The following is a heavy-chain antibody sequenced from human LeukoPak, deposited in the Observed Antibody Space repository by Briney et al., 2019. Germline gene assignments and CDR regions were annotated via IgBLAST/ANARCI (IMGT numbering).Heavy chain of an antibody. CDR2: ISGSGGST. J-gene: IGHJ5*02. CDR1: GVTFSKYS. V-gene: IGHV3-23*01. D-gene: IGHD6-19*01. Sequence: GGSLRLSCATSGVTFSKYSMQWVRQAPGKGLEWVSAISGSGGSTYYADSVKGRFTISRDNSKNTLYLQMNSLRAEDTAVYYCAKDLAVAGGWFDPWGQGTLVTVSS. CDR3: AKDLAVAGGWFDP.